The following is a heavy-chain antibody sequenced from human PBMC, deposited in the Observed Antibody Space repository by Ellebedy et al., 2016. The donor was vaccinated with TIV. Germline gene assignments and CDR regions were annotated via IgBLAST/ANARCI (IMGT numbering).Heavy chain of an antibody. CDR1: GFSGFTFSSYW. CDR3: ASDSLDSSGWYCCGS. J-gene: IGHJ5*02. V-gene: IGHV3-7*01. Sequence: PGGSLRLSCAASGFSGFTFSSYWMTWVRQAPGKGLEWVASIKQDGSEKYYVDSVKGRFTISRDNAKNSLYLQMNSLRAEDTAVYYCASDSLDSSGWYCCGSWGQGTLVTVSS. CDR2: IKQDGSEK. D-gene: IGHD6-19*01.